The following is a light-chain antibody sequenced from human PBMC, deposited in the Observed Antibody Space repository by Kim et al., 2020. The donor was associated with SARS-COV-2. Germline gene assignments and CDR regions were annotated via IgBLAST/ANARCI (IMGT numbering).Light chain of an antibody. CDR2: VAS. CDR3: QPYKSDPLPCT. CDR1: QSISSW. J-gene: IGKJ1*01. V-gene: IGKV1-5*01. Sequence: DIQMTQSPSTLSASVGDRDTITCRASQSISSWLAWYQQKPEKASKPLIYVASSLESGVPSRFSGSGSGTEFTLTISSLQPHDFATYNSQPYKSDPLPCTFGQGTKVDIK.